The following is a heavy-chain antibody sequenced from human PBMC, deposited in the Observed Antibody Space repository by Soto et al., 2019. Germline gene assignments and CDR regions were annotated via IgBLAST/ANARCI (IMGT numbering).Heavy chain of an antibody. V-gene: IGHV3-33*01. J-gene: IGHJ4*02. CDR1: GFTFNTYG. CDR3: ARIQLDTIMALDF. CDR2: IWSDGNNK. D-gene: IGHD1-1*01. Sequence: QVQLVESGGGVVQPGRSLRLSCATSGFTFNTYGFHWVRQAPGKGLEWVSVIWSDGNNKYYADSVKGRFTISRDSSKNTLSLQMNSLRVEDTAVYYCARIQLDTIMALDFWGQGTLVTVSS.